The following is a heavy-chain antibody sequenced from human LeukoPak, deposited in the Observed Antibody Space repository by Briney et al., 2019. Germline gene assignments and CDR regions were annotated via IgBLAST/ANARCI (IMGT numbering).Heavy chain of an antibody. J-gene: IGHJ5*02. V-gene: IGHV3-7*01. D-gene: IGHD6-6*01. Sequence: GGSLRLSCAASGFTFSTYWMAWVRQAPGKGLEWVANINQDGSGEYYVDSVRGRFTISRDNAKSSLYLQMHSLRVEDTAVYYCARDDVSIPARPGWFDPWGQGTLVTVSS. CDR2: INQDGSGE. CDR1: GFTFSTYW. CDR3: ARDDVSIPARPGWFDP.